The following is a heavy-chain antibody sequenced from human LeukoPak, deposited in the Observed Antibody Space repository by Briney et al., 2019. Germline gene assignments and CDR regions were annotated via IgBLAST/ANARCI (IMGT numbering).Heavy chain of an antibody. D-gene: IGHD4-17*01. Sequence: KPSETLSLTCTVSGGSISSYYWSWIRQPPGKGLEWLGYIYYSGSTNYNPSLKSRVTISVDTSKNQFSLKLSSVTAADTAVYYCARAGDYGDYGAEYFQHWGQGTLVTVSS. CDR3: ARAGDYGDYGAEYFQH. CDR1: GGSISSYY. V-gene: IGHV4-59*01. J-gene: IGHJ1*01. CDR2: IYYSGST.